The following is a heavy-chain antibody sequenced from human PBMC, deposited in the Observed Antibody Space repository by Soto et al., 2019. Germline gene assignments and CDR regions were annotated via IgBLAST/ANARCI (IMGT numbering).Heavy chain of an antibody. CDR3: ARQGCSGGSCYLFKLYYFDY. CDR1: GGSISSSSYY. J-gene: IGHJ4*02. CDR2: IYYSGST. D-gene: IGHD2-15*01. V-gene: IGHV4-39*01. Sequence: SETLSLTCTVSGGSISSSSYYWGWIRQPPGKGLDWIGSIYYSGSTYYNPSLKGRVTISVDTSKNQFSLKLSSVTAADTAVYYCARQGCSGGSCYLFKLYYFDYWGQGTLVTVSS.